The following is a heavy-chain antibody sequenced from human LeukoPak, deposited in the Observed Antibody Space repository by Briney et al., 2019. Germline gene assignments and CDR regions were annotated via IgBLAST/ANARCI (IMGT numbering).Heavy chain of an antibody. D-gene: IGHD6-13*01. CDR1: GGSISSYY. Sequence: SETLSLTCTVSGGSISSYYWNWIRQPPGKGLEWIGYIYYSGSTNYNPSLKSRVTISVDSSKNQFSLKLSSVTAADTAVYYCARADGSSWDEPLWYFDFWGRGTLVTVSS. CDR3: ARADGSSWDEPLWYFDF. J-gene: IGHJ2*01. V-gene: IGHV4-59*12. CDR2: IYYSGST.